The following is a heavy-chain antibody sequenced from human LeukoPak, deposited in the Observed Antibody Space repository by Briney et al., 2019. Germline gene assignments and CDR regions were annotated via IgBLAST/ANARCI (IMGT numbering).Heavy chain of an antibody. Sequence: ASVKVSCKASGYTFTGYYMHWVRQAPGQGLEWMGWINPNSGGTNYAQKFQGRVTMTRDTSISTAYMELSRLRSDDTAVYYCARCCSGYDPVYFDYWGQGTLVTAFS. CDR1: GYTFTGYY. D-gene: IGHD5-12*01. CDR3: ARCCSGYDPVYFDY. J-gene: IGHJ4*02. V-gene: IGHV1-2*02. CDR2: INPNSGGT.